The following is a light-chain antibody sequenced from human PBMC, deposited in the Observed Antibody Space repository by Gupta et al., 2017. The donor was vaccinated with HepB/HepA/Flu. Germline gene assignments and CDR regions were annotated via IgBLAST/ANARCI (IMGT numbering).Light chain of an antibody. CDR3: QHEDNLLSI. Sequence: DIQMTQSPSFLSASIGDRVIITCQASQEIDNYLNWYQQKPGKAPNLLIYDAVHLETGVPSRFSGGGSGTDFTLTISSLQPEYVATYYCQHEDNLLSIFGQGTKLDI. CDR1: QEIDNY. J-gene: IGKJ2*01. CDR2: DAV. V-gene: IGKV1-33*01.